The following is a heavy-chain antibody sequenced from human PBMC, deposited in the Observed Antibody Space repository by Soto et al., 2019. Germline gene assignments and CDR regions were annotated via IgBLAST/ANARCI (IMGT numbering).Heavy chain of an antibody. D-gene: IGHD3-9*01. CDR3: ARESHDILTGPPWVWYFDL. V-gene: IGHV4-34*01. J-gene: IGHJ2*01. Sequence: QVQLQQWGAGPLRPLETLSLTCGVSGGSFSGYYWAWIRQSSGKGLEWIGEINDRGSINYNPSLKSRVSISVDTPKNHYSLNLRSVTAADTAVYYCARESHDILTGPPWVWYFDLWGRGTLVTVSS. CDR2: INDRGSI. CDR1: GGSFSGYY.